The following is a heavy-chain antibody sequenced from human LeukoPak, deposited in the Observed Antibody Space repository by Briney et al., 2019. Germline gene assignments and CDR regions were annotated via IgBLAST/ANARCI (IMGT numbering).Heavy chain of an antibody. CDR1: GGSISSYY. CDR3: ASCEQDL. V-gene: IGHV4-59*12. CDR2: IYYSGST. J-gene: IGHJ6*04. D-gene: IGHD1/OR15-1a*01. Sequence: SGTLSLTCTVSGGSISSYYWSWIRQPPGKGLEWIGYIYYSGSTNYNPSLKSRVTISVDTSKNQFSLKLSSVTAADTAVYYCASCEQDLWGKGTTVTVSS.